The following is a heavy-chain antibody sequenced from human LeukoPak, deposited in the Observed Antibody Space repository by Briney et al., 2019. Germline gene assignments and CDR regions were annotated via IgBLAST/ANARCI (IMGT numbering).Heavy chain of an antibody. CDR3: AGGSGSRYAFDI. CDR1: GGSISSGGYY. V-gene: IGHV4-31*03. Sequence: SQTLSLTCTVSGGSISSGGYYWSWIRQHPGKGLEWIGYIYYGGSTYYNPSLKSRVTISVDTSKNQFSLKLSSVTAADTAVYYCAGGSGSRYAFDIWGQGTMVTVSS. J-gene: IGHJ3*02. CDR2: IYYGGST. D-gene: IGHD3-10*01.